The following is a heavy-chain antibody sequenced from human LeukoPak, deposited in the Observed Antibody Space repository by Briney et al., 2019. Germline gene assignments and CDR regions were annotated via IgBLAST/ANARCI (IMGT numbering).Heavy chain of an antibody. CDR2: ISGSGGST. CDR1: GFTFSSYA. J-gene: IGHJ4*02. Sequence: GGSLRLSCAASGFTFSSYAMSWVPQAPGKGLEWVSDISGSGGSTYYADSVKGRFTISRDNSKNTLYLQMNSLRAEDTAVYYCAKQDTMVRGVIMIDYWGQGTLVTVSS. V-gene: IGHV3-23*01. D-gene: IGHD3-10*01. CDR3: AKQDTMVRGVIMIDY.